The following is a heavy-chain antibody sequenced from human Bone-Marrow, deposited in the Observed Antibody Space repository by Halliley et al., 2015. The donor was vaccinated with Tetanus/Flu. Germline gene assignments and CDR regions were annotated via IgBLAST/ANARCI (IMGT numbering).Heavy chain of an antibody. CDR3: ARDAGVWVPQSDK. Sequence: TLSLTCIVYGDSISDYYWSWIRQPPGKGLEWIGYIYHSGNTDYNPSLKSRVSMSIDMSRNQFSLKLRSVTAADTAIYYCARDAGVWVPQSDKCGRGTLVAFSS. J-gene: IGHJ4*01. V-gene: IGHV4-59*01. D-gene: IGHD6-13*01. CDR1: GDSISDYY. CDR2: IYHSGNT.